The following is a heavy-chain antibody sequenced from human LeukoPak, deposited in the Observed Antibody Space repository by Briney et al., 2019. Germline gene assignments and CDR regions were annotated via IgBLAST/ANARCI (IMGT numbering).Heavy chain of an antibody. J-gene: IGHJ6*02. V-gene: IGHV4-4*07. Sequence: PSETLSLTCTVSGGSISSYYWSWIRQPAGEGLEWIGRIYTSGSTNYNPSLKSRVTMSVDTSKNQFSLKLSSVTAADTAVYYCAREGHIVVVTAPRRRYYGMDVWGQGTTVTVSS. CDR1: GGSISSYY. CDR2: IYTSGST. D-gene: IGHD2-21*02. CDR3: AREGHIVVVTAPRRRYYGMDV.